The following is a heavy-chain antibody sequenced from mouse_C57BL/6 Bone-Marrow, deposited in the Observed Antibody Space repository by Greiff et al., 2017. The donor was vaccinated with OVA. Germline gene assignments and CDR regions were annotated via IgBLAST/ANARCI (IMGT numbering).Heavy chain of an antibody. CDR1: GFTFSSYA. J-gene: IGHJ2*01. CDR2: ISDGGSYT. D-gene: IGHD6-5*01. Sequence: EVKVVESGGGLVKPGGSLKLSCAASGFTFSSYAMSWVRQTPEKRLEWVATISDGGSYTYYPDNVKGRFTISRDNAKNNLYLQMSHLKSEDTAMYYCARAAYLNYFDYWGQGTTLTVSS. CDR3: ARAAYLNYFDY. V-gene: IGHV5-4*03.